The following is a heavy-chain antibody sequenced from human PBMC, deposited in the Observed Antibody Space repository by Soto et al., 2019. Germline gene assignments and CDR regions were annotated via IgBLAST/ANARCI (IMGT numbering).Heavy chain of an antibody. CDR1: GYSFTRYW. Sequence: PGESLTISCTCSGYSFTRYWIGWVRQMPGKGLEWMGIIYPGDSDTRYSPSFQGQVTISADKSISTAYLQWSSLKASDTAMYYCARHPNRYSSGWTEGYYYYGMDVWGQGTTVTVSS. D-gene: IGHD6-19*01. J-gene: IGHJ6*02. CDR2: IYPGDSDT. CDR3: ARHPNRYSSGWTEGYYYYGMDV. V-gene: IGHV5-51*01.